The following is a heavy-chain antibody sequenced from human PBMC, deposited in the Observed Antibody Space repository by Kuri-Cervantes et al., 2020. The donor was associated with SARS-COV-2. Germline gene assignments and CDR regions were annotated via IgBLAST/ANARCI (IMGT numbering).Heavy chain of an antibody. V-gene: IGHV1-46*01. D-gene: IGHD2-15*01. CDR1: GYTLTSYY. Sequence: ASVKVSCKASGYTLTSYYMHWVRQAPGQGLEWMGIINPSGGSTSYAQKLQGRVTMTTDTSPSTAYMELRSLRSDDTAVYYCARNWLGYCSGGSCRYYYYYMDVWGKGTTVTVSS. CDR2: INPSGGST. J-gene: IGHJ6*03. CDR3: ARNWLGYCSGGSCRYYYYYMDV.